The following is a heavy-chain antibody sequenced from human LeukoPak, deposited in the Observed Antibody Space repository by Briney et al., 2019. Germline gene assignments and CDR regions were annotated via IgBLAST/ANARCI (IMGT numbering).Heavy chain of an antibody. CDR3: ARLGTGYSLSY. V-gene: IGHV1-2*02. J-gene: IGHJ4*02. CDR2: IHPHSGGT. D-gene: IGHD5-18*01. CDR1: GYSFSAFS. Sequence: ASVKVSCKASGYSFSAFSIVWVRQAPGQGLEWMGWIHPHSGGTAYGKAFQGRVALTRDTSISTAYMELNSLAGDDAAVYYCARLGTGYSLSYWGQGTLITVSS.